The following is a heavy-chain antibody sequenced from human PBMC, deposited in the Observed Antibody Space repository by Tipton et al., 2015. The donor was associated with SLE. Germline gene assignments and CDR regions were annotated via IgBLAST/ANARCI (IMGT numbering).Heavy chain of an antibody. V-gene: IGHV3-53*05. Sequence: SLRLSCAASGFTVSDNYMNWVRQAPGKGLEWVSVLYSGGSTYYADAVKGRFTISKDNSKNTAYLEMNYLRTGDTAVYYCAKKISGSMSTAMDVWGQGTTVSVSS. CDR1: GFTVSDNY. CDR2: LYSGGST. CDR3: AKKISGSMSTAMDV. J-gene: IGHJ6*02. D-gene: IGHD2-8*01.